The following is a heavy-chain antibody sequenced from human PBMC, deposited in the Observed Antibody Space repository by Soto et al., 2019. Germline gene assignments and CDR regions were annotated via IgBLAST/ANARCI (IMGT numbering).Heavy chain of an antibody. Sequence: SETLSLTCTVSGGSISSGGYYWSWIRQHPGKGLEWIGYIYYSGSTYYNPSLRSRVTISVDTSKNQFSLKLSSVTAADTAVYYCARDLDSSSLYYYYGMDVWGQGTTFTVSS. D-gene: IGHD6-6*01. CDR3: ARDLDSSSLYYYYGMDV. J-gene: IGHJ6*02. CDR2: IYYSGST. CDR1: GGSISSGGYY. V-gene: IGHV4-31*03.